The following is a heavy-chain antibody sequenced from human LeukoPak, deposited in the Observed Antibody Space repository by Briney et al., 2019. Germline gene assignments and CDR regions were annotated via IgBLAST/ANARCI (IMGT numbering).Heavy chain of an antibody. J-gene: IGHJ4*02. V-gene: IGHV4-4*09. CDR2: ISTSGST. D-gene: IGHD6-13*01. CDR1: AASISNYY. Sequence: SETLSLTCAVSAASISNYYWSWIRQAPGKGLEWIGYISTSGSTNYNPSLKSRVPISLDTSKNRFSLNLNFVTAADTAEYYCARHGGAAAGLDYCGQGILVTVSS. CDR3: ARHGGAAAGLDY.